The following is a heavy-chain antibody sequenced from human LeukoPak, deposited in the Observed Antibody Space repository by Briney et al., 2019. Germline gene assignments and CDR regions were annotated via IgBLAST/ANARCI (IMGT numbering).Heavy chain of an antibody. CDR3: TTRSPARYCSDGACYSSADY. CDR1: GFTVSNYY. Sequence: GGSLRLSCAVSGFTVSNYYMSWVRQAPGKGLEWVGHIRSKADGGTPDYIAPVKGRFTISRDDSKDTLYLQMNSLNTEDTAMYYCTTRSPARYCSDGACYSSADYWGQGTLVTVSS. J-gene: IGHJ4*02. CDR2: IRSKADGGTP. V-gene: IGHV3-15*01. D-gene: IGHD2-15*01.